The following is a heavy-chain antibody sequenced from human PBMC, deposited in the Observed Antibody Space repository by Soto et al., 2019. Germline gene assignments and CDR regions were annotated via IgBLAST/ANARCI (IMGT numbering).Heavy chain of an antibody. D-gene: IGHD3-16*02. CDR1: GGSISSGDYY. CDR3: GILDMITFAGVIGPNDAFDS. CDR2: IYFSEST. V-gene: IGHV4-30-4*01. Sequence: SETLSLTCNVSGGSISSGDYYWSWIRQPPGKGLEWIGYIYFSESTSYNPSLKSRVTISGDKSKNQFSLRLTSVTAADTAVYYCGILDMITFAGVIGPNDAFDSWGQGKMVT. J-gene: IGHJ3*02.